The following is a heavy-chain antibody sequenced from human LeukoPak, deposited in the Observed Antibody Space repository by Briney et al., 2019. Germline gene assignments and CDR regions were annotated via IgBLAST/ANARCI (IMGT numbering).Heavy chain of an antibody. J-gene: IGHJ4*02. CDR1: GFTFSNYA. Sequence: PGGSLSLSCAASGFTFSNYAMSWVRQAPGKGLEWVSGISKSGNNTYYADSVAGRLTISRDNYKNSLYLQINSLRADDTAVYYCAAAVTTGRAEHYWGQGTLVTVSS. CDR3: AAAVTTGRAEHY. CDR2: ISKSGNNT. D-gene: IGHD4-17*01. V-gene: IGHV3-23*05.